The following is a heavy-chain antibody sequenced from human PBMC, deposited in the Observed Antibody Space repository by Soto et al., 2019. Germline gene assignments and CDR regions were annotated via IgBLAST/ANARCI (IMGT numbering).Heavy chain of an antibody. J-gene: IGHJ4*02. CDR3: ARVPYDTTGYYAF. Sequence: ASVKVSCKTSGFTFTTYCIHWVRQAPGQGLEWMGMIDPSGGSTTYAQKFQGRITMTSDMSTSTVYMELSSLRSEDTAVYYCARVPYDTTGYYAFWGQGTLVTVSS. V-gene: IGHV1-46*01. D-gene: IGHD3-22*01. CDR2: IDPSGGST. CDR1: GFTFTTYC.